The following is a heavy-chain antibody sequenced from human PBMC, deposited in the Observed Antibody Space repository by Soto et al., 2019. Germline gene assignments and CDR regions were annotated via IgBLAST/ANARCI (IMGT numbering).Heavy chain of an antibody. D-gene: IGHD3-10*01. CDR3: ARVLRGVVNWFDP. CDR1: GDTFTNFG. CDR2: IATYNSNK. Sequence: HLVQSGPEVKKPGASVTVSCKTSGDTFTNFGLSWVRQAPGQGLEWMGWIATYNSNKSYAQKFPGRLTLTTDTSTSTGYMELKSLEYDDTAVYYCARVLRGVVNWFDPWGQGTLVTVSS. V-gene: IGHV1-18*01. J-gene: IGHJ5*02.